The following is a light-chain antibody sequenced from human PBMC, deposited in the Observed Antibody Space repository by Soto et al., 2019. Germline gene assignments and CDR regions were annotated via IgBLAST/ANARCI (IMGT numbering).Light chain of an antibody. V-gene: IGLV2-14*01. Sequence: QSALTQPASVSGSPGQSITISCTGTSSDVGGYNYVSWHQQHPGKAPKLMIYEVSNRPSGVSNRFSGSKSGNTASLTISGLQAEDEADYYCSSYTSSSFVVFGGGTKLTVL. CDR1: SSDVGGYNY. CDR2: EVS. J-gene: IGLJ2*01. CDR3: SSYTSSSFVV.